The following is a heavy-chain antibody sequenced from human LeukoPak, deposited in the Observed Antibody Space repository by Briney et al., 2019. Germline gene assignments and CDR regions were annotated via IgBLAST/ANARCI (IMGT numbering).Heavy chain of an antibody. CDR1: GFTVSSNY. CDR2: IDTSGGHT. D-gene: IGHD2-2*01. V-gene: IGHV3-53*01. Sequence: QTGGSLRLSCAASGFTVSSNYMSWVRQAPGKGLEWVSAIDTSGGHTYYADSVKGRLTISRDNSENTLYLQMNSLRAEDTAVYYCAKESCSSRCNFDYWGQGTLVTVSS. J-gene: IGHJ4*02. CDR3: AKESCSSRCNFDY.